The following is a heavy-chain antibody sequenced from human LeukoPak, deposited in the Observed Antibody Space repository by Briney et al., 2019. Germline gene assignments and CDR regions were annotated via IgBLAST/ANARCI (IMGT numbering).Heavy chain of an antibody. V-gene: IGHV3-30*04. CDR1: GFTFSSYA. D-gene: IGHD3-3*01. CDR2: ISYDGSNK. Sequence: GGSLRLSCAASGFTFSSYAMHWVRQAPGKGLEWVAVISYDGSNKYYADSVKGRFTISRDNSKNTLYLQMNSLRAEGTAVYYCARDQRTIFGVVIIPVYYFDYWGQGTLVTVSS. CDR3: ARDQRTIFGVVIIPVYYFDY. J-gene: IGHJ4*02.